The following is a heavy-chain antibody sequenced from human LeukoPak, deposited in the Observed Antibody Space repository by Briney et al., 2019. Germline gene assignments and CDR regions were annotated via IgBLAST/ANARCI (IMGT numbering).Heavy chain of an antibody. V-gene: IGHV3-73*01. D-gene: IGHD1-26*01. J-gene: IGHJ3*02. Sequence: GGSLKLSCAASGFTFSGSAMHWVRQASGKGLEWVGRIRSKANSYATAYAASVEGRFTISRDDSKNTAYLQMNSLKTEDTAVYYCTRRIVGATNDAFDIWGQGTMVTVSS. CDR2: IRSKANSYAT. CDR3: TRRIVGATNDAFDI. CDR1: GFTFSGSA.